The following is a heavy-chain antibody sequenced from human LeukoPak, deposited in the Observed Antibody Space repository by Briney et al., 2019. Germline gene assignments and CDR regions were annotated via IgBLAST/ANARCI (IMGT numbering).Heavy chain of an antibody. CDR1: GGSTSSSSHF. V-gene: IGHV4-39*01. CDR3: VRYVVSGSGIYYFDY. J-gene: IGHJ4*02. D-gene: IGHD3-10*01. CDR2: INYSGST. Sequence: SETLSLTCTVSGGSTSSSSHFWSWLRQPPGKGLEWIASINYSGSTYYNPSLESRVTISVDTSKNQFSLKLSSVTAADTAVFYCVRYVVSGSGIYYFDYWGQGTLVTVSS.